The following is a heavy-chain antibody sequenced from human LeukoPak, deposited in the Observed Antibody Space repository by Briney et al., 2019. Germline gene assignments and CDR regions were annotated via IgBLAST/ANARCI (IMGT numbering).Heavy chain of an antibody. CDR3: ARELREHGVFDI. D-gene: IGHD1-26*01. CDR2: IYSDGST. V-gene: IGHV3-53*01. Sequence: PGGSLRLSCAASGFTFSSYAMSWVRQAPGKGLEWVSEIYSDGSTYYAASVKGRFSISRDNSKNTVHLQMNSLRAEDTAVYYCARELREHGVFDIWGQGTMVTVSS. J-gene: IGHJ3*02. CDR1: GFTFSSYA.